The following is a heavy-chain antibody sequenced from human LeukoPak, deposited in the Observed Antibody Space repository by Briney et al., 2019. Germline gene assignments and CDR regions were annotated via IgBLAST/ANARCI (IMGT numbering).Heavy chain of an antibody. CDR3: ARVQGGGFRTADF. Sequence: PGGSLRLSCAASGFTFRNYMMHWVRQAPDKGLDWVAVILEDGTIQHYAGSVKGRFTISRDNSRNTVFLQMNSLRGEDTAIYYCARVQGGGFRTADFWGQGTVVTVSS. CDR1: GFTFRNYM. CDR2: ILEDGTIQ. J-gene: IGHJ4*02. V-gene: IGHV3-30*04. D-gene: IGHD3-10*01.